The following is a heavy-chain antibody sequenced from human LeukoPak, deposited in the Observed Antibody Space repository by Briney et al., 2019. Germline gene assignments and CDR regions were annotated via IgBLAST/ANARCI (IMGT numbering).Heavy chain of an antibody. Sequence: ASVTVSCKASGYTFTGYYMHWVRQAPGQGLEWMGWINPNSGGTNYAQKFQGWVTMTRDTSISTAYMELSRLRSDDTAVYYCARDIGRNQFDYWGQGALVTVSS. CDR1: GYTFTGYY. CDR2: INPNSGGT. V-gene: IGHV1-2*04. D-gene: IGHD1-14*01. J-gene: IGHJ4*02. CDR3: ARDIGRNQFDY.